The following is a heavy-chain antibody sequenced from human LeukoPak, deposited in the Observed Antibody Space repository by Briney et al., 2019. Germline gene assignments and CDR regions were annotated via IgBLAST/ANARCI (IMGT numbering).Heavy chain of an antibody. D-gene: IGHD3-22*01. J-gene: IGHJ4*02. V-gene: IGHV3-23*01. Sequence: GGSLRLSCAASGFTFSSYAMSWVRQAPGKGLEWVSAISGSGGSTYYADSVKGRFTISRDNSKNTLYLQMNSLRAEDTAVCYCAKDYLHSSGYSDYWGQGTLVTVSS. CDR1: GFTFSSYA. CDR3: AKDYLHSSGYSDY. CDR2: ISGSGGST.